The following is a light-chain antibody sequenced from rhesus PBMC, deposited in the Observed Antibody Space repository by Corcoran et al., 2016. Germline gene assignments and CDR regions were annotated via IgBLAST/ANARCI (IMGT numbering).Light chain of an antibody. J-gene: IGKJ2*01. V-gene: IGKV1-22*01. CDR2: KAS. CDR1: QGISSW. Sequence: DIQMTQSPSSLSASVGDTVTTTCRASQGISSWVAWYQQKPRKAPKLLIYKASSLQSGVPPRFSGSGSGTAFTLTISSLQSEDFATYYCQQSNSRPCGFCQGTKVEI. CDR3: QQSNSRPCG.